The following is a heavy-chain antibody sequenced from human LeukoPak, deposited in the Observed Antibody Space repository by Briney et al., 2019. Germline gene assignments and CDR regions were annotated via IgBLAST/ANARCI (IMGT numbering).Heavy chain of an antibody. D-gene: IGHD5-24*01. CDR3: ARDLPARDGYNVHY. Sequence: SETLSLTCAVYGGSFSGYYWSWIRQPPGKGLEWIGSIYYSGSTYYNPSLKSRVTISVDTSKNQSSLKLSSVTAADTAVYYCARDLPARDGYNVHYWGQGTLVTVSS. V-gene: IGHV4-34*01. J-gene: IGHJ4*02. CDR1: GGSFSGYY. CDR2: IYYSGST.